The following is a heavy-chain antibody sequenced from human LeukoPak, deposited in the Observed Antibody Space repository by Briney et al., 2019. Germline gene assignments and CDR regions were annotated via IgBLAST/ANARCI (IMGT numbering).Heavy chain of an antibody. D-gene: IGHD2-8*01. Sequence: SETLSLTCAVYGGSFSGYYWSWIRQPPGKGLEWIGEINHSGSTNYNPSLKSRVTISVDTSKNQFSPKLSSVTAADTAVYYCARVKWSQFDYWGQGTLVTVSS. CDR2: INHSGST. V-gene: IGHV4-34*01. CDR3: ARVKWSQFDY. CDR1: GGSFSGYY. J-gene: IGHJ4*02.